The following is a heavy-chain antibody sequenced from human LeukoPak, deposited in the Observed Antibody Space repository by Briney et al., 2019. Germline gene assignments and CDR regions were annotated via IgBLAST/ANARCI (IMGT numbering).Heavy chain of an antibody. J-gene: IGHJ6*03. Sequence: GGSLRLSCAASGFTFSNAWMSWVRQAPGKGLEWVGRIKSKTDGGTTDYAAPVKGRFTISRDDSKNTLYLQMNSLKTEDTAVYYCTTDDGSSWYVGYYYYYMDVWGKGTTVTVSS. CDR1: GFTFSNAW. CDR2: IKSKTDGGTT. V-gene: IGHV3-15*01. CDR3: TTDDGSSWYVGYYYYYMDV. D-gene: IGHD6-13*01.